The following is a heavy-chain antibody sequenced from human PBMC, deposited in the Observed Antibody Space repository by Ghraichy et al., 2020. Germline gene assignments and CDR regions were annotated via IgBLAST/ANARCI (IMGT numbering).Heavy chain of an antibody. CDR2: INSDGSST. CDR3: ARDPLLCCSGGSCYGRCYYYGMDV. CDR1: GFTFSSYW. Sequence: GGSLRLSCAASGFTFSSYWMHWVRQAPGKGLVWVSRINSDGSSTSYADSVKGRFTISRDNAKNTLYLQMNSLRAEDTAVYYCARDPLLCCSGGSCYGRCYYYGMDVWGQGTTVTVSS. D-gene: IGHD2-15*01. V-gene: IGHV3-74*01. J-gene: IGHJ6*02.